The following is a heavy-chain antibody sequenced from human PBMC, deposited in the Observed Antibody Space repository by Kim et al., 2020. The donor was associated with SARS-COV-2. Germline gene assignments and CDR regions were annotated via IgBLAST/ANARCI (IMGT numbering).Heavy chain of an antibody. CDR3: AREERGYSYGYSDYFDY. J-gene: IGHJ4*02. V-gene: IGHV4-31*02. D-gene: IGHD5-18*01. Sequence: LKSRVTISVDKSKNQFSLKLSSVTAADTACYYCAREERGYSYGYSDYFDYWGQGTLVTVSS.